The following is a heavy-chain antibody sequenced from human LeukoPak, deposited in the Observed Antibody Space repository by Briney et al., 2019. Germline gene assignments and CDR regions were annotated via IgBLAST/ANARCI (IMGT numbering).Heavy chain of an antibody. Sequence: KASETLSLTCTVSGGSISGYYWSWIRQPPGKGLEWIGEINHSGSTNYNPSLKSRVTISVDTSKNQFSLKLSSVTAADTAVYYCARHMTITMVRGVIFGYDWFDPWGQGTLVTVSS. V-gene: IGHV4-34*01. CDR1: GGSISGYY. CDR2: INHSGST. J-gene: IGHJ5*02. D-gene: IGHD3-10*01. CDR3: ARHMTITMVRGVIFGYDWFDP.